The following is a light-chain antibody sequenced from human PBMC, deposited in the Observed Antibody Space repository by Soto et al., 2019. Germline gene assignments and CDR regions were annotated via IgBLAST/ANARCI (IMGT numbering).Light chain of an antibody. CDR2: GNN. CDR1: NSNFGAGYD. CDR3: QSYDTGLSALV. J-gene: IGLJ1*01. V-gene: IGLV1-40*01. Sequence: QSVLTQPPSVSGAPGQRVTISGIGRNSNFGAGYDVHWYKQLPGAAPKLVIHGNNNRPSGVPDRFSGSKSGTSASLAITGLQADDEADYFCQSYDTGLSALVFGTGTKLTVL.